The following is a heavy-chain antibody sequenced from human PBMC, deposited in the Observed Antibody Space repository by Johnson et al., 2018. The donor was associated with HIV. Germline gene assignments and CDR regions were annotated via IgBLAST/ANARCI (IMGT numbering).Heavy chain of an antibody. CDR3: AKDVGNSWPDSFDI. V-gene: IGHV3-30*04. Sequence: QVQLVESGGGVVQPGRSLRLSCAASGFTFSSYAMHWVRQAPGKGLEWVAVISYDGSNKYYADSVKGRFTISRDNSKNTLYLQMNILRAEDTAVYYCAKDVGNSWPDSFDIWGQGTMVTVSS. CDR2: ISYDGSNK. D-gene: IGHD4-23*01. J-gene: IGHJ3*02. CDR1: GFTFSSYA.